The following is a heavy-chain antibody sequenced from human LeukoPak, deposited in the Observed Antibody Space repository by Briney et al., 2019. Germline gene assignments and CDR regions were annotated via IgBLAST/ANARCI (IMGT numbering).Heavy chain of an antibody. V-gene: IGHV3-21*01. CDR2: ISSSSSYI. D-gene: IGHD6-19*01. Sequence: WVSSISSSSSYIYYADSVKGRFTISRDNAKNSLYLQMNSLRAEDTAVYYCARDSSGWYADYWGQGTLVTVSS. J-gene: IGHJ4*02. CDR3: ARDSSGWYADY.